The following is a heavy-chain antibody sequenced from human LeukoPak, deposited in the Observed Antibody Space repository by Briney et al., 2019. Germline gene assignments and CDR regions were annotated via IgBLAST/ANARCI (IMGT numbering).Heavy chain of an antibody. J-gene: IGHJ4*02. V-gene: IGHV4-34*01. D-gene: IGHD2-15*01. Sequence: SETLSLTCAVYGGSFSGYYWSWIRQPPGKGLEWIGEINHSGNTNYNPSLKSRVTISVDTSKNQFSLKLSSVTAADTAVYYCARGYCSGGSCYLFDYWGQGTLVTVSS. CDR3: ARGYCSGGSCYLFDY. CDR1: GGSFSGYY. CDR2: INHSGNT.